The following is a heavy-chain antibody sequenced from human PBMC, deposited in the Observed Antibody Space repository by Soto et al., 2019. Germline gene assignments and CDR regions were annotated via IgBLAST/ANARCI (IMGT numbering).Heavy chain of an antibody. CDR1: GGSISSGGYY. D-gene: IGHD3-16*01. J-gene: IGHJ3*02. Sequence: QVQLQESGPGLVKPSQTLSLTCTVSGGSISSGGYYWSWIRQHPGKGLEWIGYIYYSGSTYYNPSLKSRVTLSVDTSKNQFSLNLSSVTAADTAVYYCATTQKSSSSHAFAFDIWGQGTMVTVSS. CDR3: ATTQKSSSSHAFAFDI. V-gene: IGHV4-31*03. CDR2: IYYSGST.